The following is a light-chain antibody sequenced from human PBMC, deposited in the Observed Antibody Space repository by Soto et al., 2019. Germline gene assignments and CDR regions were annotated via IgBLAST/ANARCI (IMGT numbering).Light chain of an antibody. CDR2: DVS. J-gene: IGLJ1*01. V-gene: IGLV2-14*03. CDR1: SSDVGAYTF. CDR3: SSYTSSSTHV. Sequence: QSVLTQPASVSGSPGQSITISCTATSSDVGAYTFVSWYQQHPDKVPKLMIFDVSRRPSGVSDRFSGSKSGNTASLTISGLQPEDEADYYCSSYTSSSTHVFGSGTKVTVL.